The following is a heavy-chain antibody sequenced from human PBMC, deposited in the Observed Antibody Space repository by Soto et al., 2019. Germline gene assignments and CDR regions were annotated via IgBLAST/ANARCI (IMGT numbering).Heavy chain of an antibody. J-gene: IGHJ5*02. CDR2: INHSGST. CDR1: GVSFSGYY. V-gene: IGHV4-34*01. D-gene: IGHD3-9*01. CDR3: ARGKSLRYFDWLLWDNWFDP. Sequence: PSETLSLTCAVYGVSFSGYYWSWIRQPPGKGLEWIGQINHSGSTNYNPSLKSRVTISVDTYKNQFSLKLSSVTAADTAVYYCARGKSLRYFDWLLWDNWFDPWGQGTLVTVSS.